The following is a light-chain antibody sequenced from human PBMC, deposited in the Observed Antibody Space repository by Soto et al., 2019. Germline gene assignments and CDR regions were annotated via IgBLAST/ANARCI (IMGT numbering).Light chain of an antibody. Sequence: QSALTQPRSVSGSPGQSVTISCTGISSDVGGYNYVSWYQQHPGKAPKLMIYDVSKRPSGVPDRFSGSKSGNTASLTISGLQADDEADYYCCSYAGSVVFGGGTQLTVL. V-gene: IGLV2-11*01. J-gene: IGLJ2*01. CDR3: CSYAGSVV. CDR1: SSDVGGYNY. CDR2: DVS.